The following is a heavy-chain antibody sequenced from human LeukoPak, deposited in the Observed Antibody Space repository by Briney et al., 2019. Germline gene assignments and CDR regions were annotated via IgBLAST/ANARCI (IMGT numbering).Heavy chain of an antibody. CDR1: GGSISSSSYY. J-gene: IGHJ5*02. V-gene: IGHV4-39*07. CDR2: IYYSGST. CDR3: ARILNSFDP. Sequence: PSETLSLTCTVSGGSISSSSYYWGWIRQPPGKGLEWIGSIYYSGSTYYNPSLKSRVTISVDTSKNQFSLKLSSVTAADTAVYYCARILNSFDPWGQGTLVTVSS.